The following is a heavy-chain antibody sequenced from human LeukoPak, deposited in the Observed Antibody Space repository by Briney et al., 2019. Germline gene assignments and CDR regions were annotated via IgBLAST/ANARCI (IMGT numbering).Heavy chain of an antibody. D-gene: IGHD6-19*01. CDR3: ARRYSSGWHYSDY. CDR2: INPDSGGT. CDR1: GYTFTGYY. J-gene: IGHJ4*02. V-gene: IGHV1-2*02. Sequence: GASVKVSCKASGYTFTGYYMHWVRQAPGQGLEWMGWINPDSGGTNYAQKFQGRVTMTRDTSISTAYMELSRLTSDDTAKYYCARRYSSGWHYSDYWGQGTLVTVSS.